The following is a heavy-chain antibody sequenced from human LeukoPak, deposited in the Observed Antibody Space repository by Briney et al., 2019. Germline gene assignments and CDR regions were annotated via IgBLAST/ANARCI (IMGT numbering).Heavy chain of an antibody. V-gene: IGHV4-61*02. J-gene: IGHJ4*02. Sequence: PSQTLSLTCTVSGGSISSGSYYWSWIRQPAGKGLEWIGRIYTSGSTNYNPSLKSRVTISVDTSKNQFSLKLSSVTAADTAVYYCATFAMGIVGARDDYWGQGTLVTVSS. CDR3: ATFAMGIVGARDDY. CDR2: IYTSGST. D-gene: IGHD1-26*01. CDR1: GGSISSGSYY.